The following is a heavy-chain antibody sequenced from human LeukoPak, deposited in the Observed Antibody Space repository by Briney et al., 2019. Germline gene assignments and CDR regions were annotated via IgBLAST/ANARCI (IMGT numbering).Heavy chain of an antibody. V-gene: IGHV3-7*01. CDR2: IKQDGSTK. CDR1: GFTFTNSW. Sequence: PGGSLRLSCAASGFTFTNSWMAWVRQAPGKGVEWVADIKQDGSTKHYADSLKGRFTISRDNPKNSLYLQMNSLRADDTAVYYCARDTDGSLDYWGQGILVTVAS. J-gene: IGHJ4*02. CDR3: ARDTDGSLDY. D-gene: IGHD1-26*01.